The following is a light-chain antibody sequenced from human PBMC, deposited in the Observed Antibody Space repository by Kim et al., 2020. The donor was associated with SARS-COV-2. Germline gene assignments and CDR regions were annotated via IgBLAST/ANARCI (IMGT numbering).Light chain of an antibody. J-gene: IGKJ3*01. V-gene: IGKV3-20*01. Sequence: DIVLTQSPVTLSLSPGESATLSCRASQSVKSNYLAWYQQKPGQAPRLLIYAASSRATGIPDRFSGSGSGTDFTLTITRLQPEDFAVYYCHQYGTSLFTFGPGTKVDIK. CDR3: HQYGTSLFT. CDR1: QSVKSNY. CDR2: AAS.